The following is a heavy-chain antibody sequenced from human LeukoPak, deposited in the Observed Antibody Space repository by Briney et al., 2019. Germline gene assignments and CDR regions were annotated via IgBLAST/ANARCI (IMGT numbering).Heavy chain of an antibody. CDR3: ARAYGDSYYFDY. D-gene: IGHD4-17*01. CDR2: ISSSRSYI. CDR1: GFTFSSYS. Sequence: GGSLRLSCAASGFTFSSYSMKWVRQAPGRALVGVSYISSSRSYIYYADSVEGRFTISRDNAKNSLYLQVNSLRVEDTAVYYCARAYGDSYYFDYWGQGTLVTVSS. V-gene: IGHV3-21*01. J-gene: IGHJ4*02.